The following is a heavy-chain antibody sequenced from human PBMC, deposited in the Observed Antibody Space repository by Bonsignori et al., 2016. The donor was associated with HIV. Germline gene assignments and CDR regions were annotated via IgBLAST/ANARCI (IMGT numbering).Heavy chain of an antibody. CDR3: ASLSPPRAAS. Sequence: WVRQAPGQGLEWMGWMNPNSGNTGYAQKFQGRVTMTRNTSISTAYMELSSLRSEDTAVYYCASLSPPRAASWGQGTMVTVSS. J-gene: IGHJ3*01. V-gene: IGHV1-8*01. D-gene: IGHD2-15*01. CDR2: MNPNSGNT.